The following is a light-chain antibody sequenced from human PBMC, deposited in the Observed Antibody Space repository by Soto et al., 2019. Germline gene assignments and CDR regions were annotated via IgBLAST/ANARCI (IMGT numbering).Light chain of an antibody. Sequence: DIQMTQSPSTLSASVGDRVTITCRASQSINRWLAWYQQKPGQAPELLIFDASTLKGGVPSKFSGSGSGTEFTLTISSLQPDDFATYFCLQYETFSGTFGPGTKVDIK. CDR3: LQYETFSGT. CDR2: DAS. V-gene: IGKV1-5*01. J-gene: IGKJ1*01. CDR1: QSINRW.